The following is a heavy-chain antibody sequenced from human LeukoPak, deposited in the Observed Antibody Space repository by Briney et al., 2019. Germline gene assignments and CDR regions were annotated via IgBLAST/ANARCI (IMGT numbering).Heavy chain of an antibody. Sequence: GGSLRLCCAASGFTFSSYSMNWVRQAPGKGLEWVSSISSSSSYIYYADSVKGRFTISRDNAKNSLYLQMNSLRAEDTAVYYCARPLGYCSGGSCYSPEYFQHWGQGTLVTVSS. J-gene: IGHJ1*01. V-gene: IGHV3-21*01. D-gene: IGHD2-15*01. CDR3: ARPLGYCSGGSCYSPEYFQH. CDR1: GFTFSSYS. CDR2: ISSSSSYI.